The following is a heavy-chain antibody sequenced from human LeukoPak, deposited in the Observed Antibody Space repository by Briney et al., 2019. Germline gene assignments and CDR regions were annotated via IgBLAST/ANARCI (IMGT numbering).Heavy chain of an antibody. Sequence: ASVKVSCKASGYTFTSYDINWVRQAPGQGLEWMGGIIPIFGTANYAQKFQGRVTITTDESTSTAYMELSSLRSEDTAVYYCARGGRGRTFDYWGQGTLVTVSS. CDR2: IIPIFGTA. CDR1: GYTFTSYD. CDR3: ARGGRGRTFDY. D-gene: IGHD1/OR15-1a*01. V-gene: IGHV1-69*05. J-gene: IGHJ4*02.